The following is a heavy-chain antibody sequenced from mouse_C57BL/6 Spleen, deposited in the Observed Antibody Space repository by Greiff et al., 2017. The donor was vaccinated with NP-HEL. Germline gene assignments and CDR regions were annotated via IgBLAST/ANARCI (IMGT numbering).Heavy chain of an antibody. Sequence: EVMLVESEGGLVQPGSSMKLSCTASGFTFSDYYMAWVRQVPEKGLEWVANINYDGSSTYYLDSLKSRFIISRDNAKNILYLQMSSLKSEDTATYYCARGGLGRRYFDYWGQGTTLTVSS. CDR3: ARGGLGRRYFDY. CDR2: INYDGSST. V-gene: IGHV5-16*01. J-gene: IGHJ2*01. D-gene: IGHD4-1*01. CDR1: GFTFSDYY.